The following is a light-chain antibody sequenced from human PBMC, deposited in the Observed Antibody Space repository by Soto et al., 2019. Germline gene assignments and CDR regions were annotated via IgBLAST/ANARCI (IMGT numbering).Light chain of an antibody. J-gene: IGLJ1*01. CDR1: SSDVGGYNY. Sequence: QSALTQPASVSGSPGQSITISCTGTSSDVGGYNYVSWYQQHPGKAPKLMIYEVSNRPSGISNRFSGSRSANTASLTISGLQDEDEADYYCSSYTSSITRVFGTGTKLTVL. V-gene: IGLV2-14*01. CDR2: EVS. CDR3: SSYTSSITRV.